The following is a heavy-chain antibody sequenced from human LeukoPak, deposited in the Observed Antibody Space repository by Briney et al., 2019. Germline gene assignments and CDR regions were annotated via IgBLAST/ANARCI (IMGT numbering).Heavy chain of an antibody. CDR1: GFNFSSYG. CDR3: GRGWDTAMVID. D-gene: IGHD5-18*01. CDR2: IWYDGSNK. V-gene: IGHV3-33*01. Sequence: GGSLRLSCAASGFNFSSYGMHWVRQAPGKGLEGVAVIWYDGSNKYYADSVKGRFTISRDNSKNTLYLQMNSLRAEDTAVSYCGRGWDTAMVIDWGQGTLVTVSS. J-gene: IGHJ4*02.